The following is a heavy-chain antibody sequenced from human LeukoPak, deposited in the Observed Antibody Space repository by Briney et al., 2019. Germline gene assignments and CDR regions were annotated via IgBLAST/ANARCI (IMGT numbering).Heavy chain of an antibody. CDR3: AQKGGADN. CDR2: ISSSSSNNI. Sequence: PGGSLRLSCAASGFTFSRFGMNWVRQAPGKGLEWVSYISSSSSNNIYYADSVEGRFTISRDNAKNSLYLQMNSLRDEDTAVYYCAQKGGADNWGQGTLVTVSS. D-gene: IGHD2-15*01. J-gene: IGHJ4*02. V-gene: IGHV3-48*02. CDR1: GFTFSRFG.